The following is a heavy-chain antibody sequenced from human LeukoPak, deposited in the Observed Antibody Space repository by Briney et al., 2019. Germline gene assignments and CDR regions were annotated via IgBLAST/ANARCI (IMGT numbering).Heavy chain of an antibody. J-gene: IGHJ6*02. V-gene: IGHV4-61*02. Sequence: SETLSLTCTVSGGSISSGSYYWSWIRQPAGKGLEWIGRIYTSGSTNYNPSLKSRVTISVDTSKNQFSLKLSSVTAADTAVYYSARDSPNGIAAAGSYYYYGMDDWGQGTTVTVSS. CDR2: IYTSGST. D-gene: IGHD6-13*01. CDR3: ARDSPNGIAAAGSYYYYGMDD. CDR1: GGSISSGSYY.